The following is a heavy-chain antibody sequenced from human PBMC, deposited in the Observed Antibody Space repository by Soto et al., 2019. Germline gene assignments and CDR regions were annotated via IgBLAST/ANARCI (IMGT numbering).Heavy chain of an antibody. D-gene: IGHD3-9*01. Sequence: PSETLSLTCAVYCVSFTGYYWSWIRQPPGKGLEWIGEINHSGSTNYNPSLKSRVTISVDTSKNQFSLKLSSVTAADTAVYYCAYTPSYYDILTGYYLDYWGQGTLVT. V-gene: IGHV4-34*01. CDR2: INHSGST. CDR1: CVSFTGYY. CDR3: AYTPSYYDILTGYYLDY. J-gene: IGHJ4*02.